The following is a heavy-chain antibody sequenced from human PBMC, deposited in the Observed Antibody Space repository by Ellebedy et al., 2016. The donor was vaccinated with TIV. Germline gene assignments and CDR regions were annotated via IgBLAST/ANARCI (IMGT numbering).Heavy chain of an antibody. CDR1: GGSIDSGGYIN. J-gene: IGHJ5*01. V-gene: IGHV4-39*01. D-gene: IGHD3-10*01. CDR2: IDYRGNT. Sequence: PSETLSLTCTVSGGSIDSGGYINWGWIRQPPGKGLEWIGSIDYRGNTYHNPSLKNQITMSVDTSKNQLSLTLTSVTAADTAVYYFVRHWGNYGSGSLNWFDSWGQGTLVTFSS. CDR3: VRHWGNYGSGSLNWFDS.